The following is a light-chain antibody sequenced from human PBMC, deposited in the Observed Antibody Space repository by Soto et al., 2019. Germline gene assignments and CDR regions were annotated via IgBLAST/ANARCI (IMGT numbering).Light chain of an antibody. CDR3: QQYNDWFSIT. V-gene: IGKV3D-15*01. Sequence: SPAALSLKTKKKATLSCRASQSVSRYLAWYQHKPGQAPRLLIYDTSNRATGSPARFSGSGSGTEFTLTISSLQSEDFGVYYCQQYNDWFSITFGQGTHLEI. CDR1: QSVSRY. CDR2: DTS. J-gene: IGKJ5*01.